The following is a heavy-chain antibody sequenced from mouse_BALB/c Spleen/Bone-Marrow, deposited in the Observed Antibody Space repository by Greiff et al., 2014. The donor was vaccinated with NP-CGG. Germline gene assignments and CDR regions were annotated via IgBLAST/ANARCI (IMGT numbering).Heavy chain of an antibody. J-gene: IGHJ4*01. CDR3: VRENYDYDGDAMDY. V-gene: IGHV1-4*02. CDR2: INPSSGYT. Sequence: QVQLQQPAAELARPGASVKMSCKTSGYTFTYYTMHWVKQRPGQGLEWIGYINPSSGYTDYNQKFKDKTTLTTDKSSSTAYLQLSSLTSEDSAVCYCVRENYDYDGDAMDYWGQGTSVTVSS. D-gene: IGHD2-4*01. CDR1: GYTFTYYT.